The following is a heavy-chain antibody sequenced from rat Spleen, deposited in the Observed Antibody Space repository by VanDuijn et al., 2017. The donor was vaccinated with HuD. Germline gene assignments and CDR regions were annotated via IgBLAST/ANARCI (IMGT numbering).Heavy chain of an antibody. J-gene: IGHJ2*01. CDR1: GFTFSTFP. D-gene: IGHD1-9*01. Sequence: EVQLVESGGGLVQPGRSLKLSCTASGFTFSTFPMVWVRQAPTKGLEWVATISYGDRSGHSSTYYRDSVKGRFTISRDNAKSTLSLQMDSLRSEDTATYYCARRHYGYTDYFDYWGQGVMVTVSS. CDR3: ARRHYGYTDYFDY. V-gene: IGHV5-29*01. CDR2: ISYGDRSGHSST.